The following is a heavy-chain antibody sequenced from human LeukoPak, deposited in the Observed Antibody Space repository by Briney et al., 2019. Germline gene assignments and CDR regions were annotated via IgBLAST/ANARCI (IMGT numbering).Heavy chain of an antibody. CDR2: INPSGGST. CDR1: GYTFSSYY. D-gene: IGHD3-22*01. J-gene: IGHJ4*02. Sequence: ASVKVSCKTSGYTFSSYYIHWVRQAPGQGLEWMGIINPSGGSTSYAQKFQGRVTMTRDTSTSTVYMELSSVRSEDTAVYYCARGRVYYYDSSGYKPFDYWGQGTLVTVSS. CDR3: ARGRVYYYDSSGYKPFDY. V-gene: IGHV1-46*01.